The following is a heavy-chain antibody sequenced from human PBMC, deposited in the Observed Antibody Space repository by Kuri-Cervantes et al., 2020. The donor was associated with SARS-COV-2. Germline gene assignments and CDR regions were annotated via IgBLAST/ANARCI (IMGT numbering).Heavy chain of an antibody. D-gene: IGHD1-1*01. CDR1: GFTFSSYA. J-gene: IGHJ4*02. CDR2: ISYDGSNK. CDR3: ARMPPLERRGTSGY. Sequence: GESLKISCAASGFTFSSYAMHWVRQAPGKGLEWVAVISYDGSNKYYADSVKGRFTISRDNAKNSLYLQMNSLRAEDTAVYYCARMPPLERRGTSGYWGQGTLVTVSS. V-gene: IGHV3-30-3*01.